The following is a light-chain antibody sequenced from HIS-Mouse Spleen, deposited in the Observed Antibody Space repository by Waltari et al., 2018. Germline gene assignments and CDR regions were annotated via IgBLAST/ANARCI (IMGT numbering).Light chain of an antibody. CDR1: QSLLHSTVYNY. CDR2: LGS. J-gene: IGKJ1*01. V-gene: IGKV2-28*01. Sequence: DIVMTQSPLSLPVTPGEPASFSCRSSQSLLHSTVYNYLDWYLQKPGQSPQLLIYLGSNRASGVPDRFSGSGSGTDFTLKISRVEAEDVGVYYCMQALQTPRTFGQGTKVEIK. CDR3: MQALQTPRT.